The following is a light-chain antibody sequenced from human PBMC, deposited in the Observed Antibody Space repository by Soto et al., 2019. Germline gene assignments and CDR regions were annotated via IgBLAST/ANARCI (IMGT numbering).Light chain of an antibody. V-gene: IGKV1-5*01. CDR3: QQYNNYSPTWT. CDR1: QSINTW. J-gene: IGKJ1*01. CDR2: DAS. Sequence: IHLTHSSSTLSASVLYRVTLTCLSIQSINTWLAWYQQKPGKAPSLLIYDASSLESGVPSRFSGRGAGTEFTLIISSLQPEDCATYYCQQYNNYSPTWTFGRGTKVDIK.